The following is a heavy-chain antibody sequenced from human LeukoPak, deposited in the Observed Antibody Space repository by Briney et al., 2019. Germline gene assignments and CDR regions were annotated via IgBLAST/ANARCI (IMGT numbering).Heavy chain of an antibody. J-gene: IGHJ5*02. Sequence: GESLKISCKGSGYSFTSYWIGWVRQMPGKGLEWMGIIYPGDSDTRYSPSFQGQVTISADKSISTAYLQWSSLKASDTAMYYCATTPLAPHYYGSGSYFNWFDPWGQGTLVTVSS. V-gene: IGHV5-51*01. CDR3: ATTPLAPHYYGSGSYFNWFDP. CDR1: GYSFTSYW. CDR2: IYPGDSDT. D-gene: IGHD3-10*01.